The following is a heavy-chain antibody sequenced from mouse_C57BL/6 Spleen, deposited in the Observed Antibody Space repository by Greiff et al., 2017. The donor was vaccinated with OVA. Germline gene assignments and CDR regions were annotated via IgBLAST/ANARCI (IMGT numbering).Heavy chain of an antibody. J-gene: IGHJ2*01. CDR3: ARTGISPYDFDY. V-gene: IGHV1-55*01. D-gene: IGHD1-1*01. CDR2: LYPGSGST. Sequence: QVQLQQPGAELVKPGASVKMSCKASGYTFTSYWITWVKQRPGQGLEWIGDLYPGSGSTNYNEKFKSKATLTVDTSSSTAYMQLSSLTSEDSAVYYCARTGISPYDFDYWGQGTTLTVSS. CDR1: GYTFTSYW.